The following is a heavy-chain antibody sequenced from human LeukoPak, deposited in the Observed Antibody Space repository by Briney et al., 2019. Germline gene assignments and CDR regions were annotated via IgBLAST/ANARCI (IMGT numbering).Heavy chain of an antibody. CDR2: ISYDGSNK. J-gene: IGHJ4*02. D-gene: IGHD6-6*01. CDR1: GFTFSSYA. CDR3: ARSIAVEVPANRY. V-gene: IGHV3-30-3*01. Sequence: GGSLRLPCAASGFTFSSYAMHWVRQAPGKGLEWVAVISYDGSNKYYADSVKGRFTISRDNSKNTLYLQMNSLRAEDTAVYYCARSIAVEVPANRYWGQGTLVTVSS.